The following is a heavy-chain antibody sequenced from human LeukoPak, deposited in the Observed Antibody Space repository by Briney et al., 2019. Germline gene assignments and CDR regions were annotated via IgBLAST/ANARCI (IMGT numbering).Heavy chain of an antibody. CDR1: GFTFSSYA. CDR3: AAHSSSWPYWYFDL. Sequence: PGGSLRLSCAASGFTFSSYAMSWVRQAPGKGLEWVSAISGSGGSTNYADSVKGRFTISRDNSKNTLYLQMNSLRAEDTAVYYCAAHSSSWPYWYFDLWGRGTLVTVSS. V-gene: IGHV3-23*01. CDR2: ISGSGGST. D-gene: IGHD6-13*01. J-gene: IGHJ2*01.